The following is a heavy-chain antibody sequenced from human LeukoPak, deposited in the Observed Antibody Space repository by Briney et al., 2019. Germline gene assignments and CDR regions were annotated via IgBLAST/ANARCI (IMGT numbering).Heavy chain of an antibody. J-gene: IGHJ4*02. D-gene: IGHD6-13*01. CDR1: GGSISSYY. CDR2: IYYSGST. Sequence: SETLSLTCTVSGGSISSYYWSWIRQPPGKELEWIGYIYYSGSTNYNPSPKSRVTISVDTSKNQFSLKLSSVTAADTAVYYCARKVIAAAGPGYFDYWGQGTLVTVSS. V-gene: IGHV4-59*08. CDR3: ARKVIAAAGPGYFDY.